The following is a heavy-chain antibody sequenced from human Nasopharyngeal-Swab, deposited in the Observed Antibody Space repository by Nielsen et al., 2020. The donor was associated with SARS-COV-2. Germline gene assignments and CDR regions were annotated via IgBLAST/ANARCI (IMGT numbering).Heavy chain of an antibody. V-gene: IGHV3-30-3*01. CDR2: ISYDGSNK. J-gene: IGHJ4*02. CDR3: ARDSAVAGRGRVPGY. D-gene: IGHD6-19*01. Sequence: GESLKISCAASGFTFSSYAMHWVRQAPGKGLEWVAVISYDGSNKYYADSVKGRFTISRDNSKNTLHLQMNSLRAEDTAVYYCARDSAVAGRGRVPGYWGQGTLVTVSS. CDR1: GFTFSSYA.